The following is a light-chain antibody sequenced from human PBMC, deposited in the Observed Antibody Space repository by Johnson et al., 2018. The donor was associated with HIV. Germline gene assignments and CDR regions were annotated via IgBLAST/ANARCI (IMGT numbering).Light chain of an antibody. Sequence: QPVLTQPPSVSAAPGQKVTISCSGSSSNIGNNYVSWYQQIPGRAPKLLIYDNNKRPSGIPDRFSGSKSGTSATLGIIGLQTGDEADYYCGTWDTSLRVGVVGTGTKVPVL. CDR1: SSNIGNNY. CDR2: DNN. CDR3: GTWDTSLRVGV. J-gene: IGLJ1*01. V-gene: IGLV1-51*01.